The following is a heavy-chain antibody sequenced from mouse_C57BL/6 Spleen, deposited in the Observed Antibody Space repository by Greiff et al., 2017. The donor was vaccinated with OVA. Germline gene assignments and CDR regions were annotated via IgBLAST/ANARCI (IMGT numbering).Heavy chain of an antibody. CDR2: ISYSGST. CDR1: GYSITSGYD. J-gene: IGHJ3*01. Sequence: DVKLQESGPGMVKPSQSLSLTCTVTGYSITSGYDWHWIRHFPGNKLEWMGYISYSGSTNYNPSLKSRISITHDTSKNHFFLKLNSVTTEDTATYYCARDYGNYFAYWGQGTLVTVSA. V-gene: IGHV3-1*01. D-gene: IGHD2-1*01. CDR3: ARDYGNYFAY.